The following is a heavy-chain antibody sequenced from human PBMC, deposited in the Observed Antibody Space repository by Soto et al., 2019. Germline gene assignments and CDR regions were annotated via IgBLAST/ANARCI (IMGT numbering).Heavy chain of an antibody. Sequence: SETLSLTCTVSGDSVSSDNYYWTWIRQPPGKGLEWIGYIYSSGSTNYNPSLKSRVTISLDTSSNQFSLKLTSVTAADTAVYYCARGSYSYGYWHYYYYGMDVWGQGTTVTVSS. CDR2: IYSSGST. V-gene: IGHV4-61*01. CDR3: ARGSYSYGYWHYYYYGMDV. D-gene: IGHD5-18*01. CDR1: GDSVSSDNYY. J-gene: IGHJ6*02.